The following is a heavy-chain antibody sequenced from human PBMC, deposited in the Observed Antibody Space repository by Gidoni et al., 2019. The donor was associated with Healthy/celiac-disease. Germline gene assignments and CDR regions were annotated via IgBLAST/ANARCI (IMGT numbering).Heavy chain of an antibody. J-gene: IGHJ3*02. D-gene: IGHD7-27*01. CDR2: INHSGST. V-gene: IGHV4-34*01. CDR1: GGSFSGYY. Sequence: QVQLQQWGAGLLKPSETLSLTCAVYGGSFSGYYWSWIRQPPGKGLEWIGEINHSGSTNYNPSLKSRVTISVDTSKNQFSLKLSSVTAADTAVYYCARVRELGGAFDIWGQGTMVTVSS. CDR3: ARVRELGGAFDI.